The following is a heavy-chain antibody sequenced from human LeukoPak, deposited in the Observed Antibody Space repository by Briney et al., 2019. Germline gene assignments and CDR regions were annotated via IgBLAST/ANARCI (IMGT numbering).Heavy chain of an antibody. CDR2: ISSSGSTI. Sequence: GGSLRLSCAASGFTFSDYYMSWIRQAPGKGLEWVSYISSSGSTIYYAGSVKGRFTISRDNAKNSLYLQMNSLRAEDTAVYYCARVPRVQLWFFDYWGQGTLVTVSS. CDR1: GFTFSDYY. CDR3: ARVPRVQLWFFDY. V-gene: IGHV3-11*01. D-gene: IGHD5-18*01. J-gene: IGHJ4*02.